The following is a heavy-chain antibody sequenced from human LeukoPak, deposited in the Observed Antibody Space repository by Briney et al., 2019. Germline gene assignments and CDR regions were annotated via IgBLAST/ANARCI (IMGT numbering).Heavy chain of an antibody. Sequence: SETLSLTCAVYGGSFSGYYWSWIRQPPGKGLEWIGEINHSGSTNYNPSLKSRVTISVDTPKNQFSLKLSSVTAADTAVYYCARRYAIAVAGDFDYWGQGTLVTVSS. J-gene: IGHJ4*02. CDR2: INHSGST. V-gene: IGHV4-34*01. CDR1: GGSFSGYY. D-gene: IGHD6-19*01. CDR3: ARRYAIAVAGDFDY.